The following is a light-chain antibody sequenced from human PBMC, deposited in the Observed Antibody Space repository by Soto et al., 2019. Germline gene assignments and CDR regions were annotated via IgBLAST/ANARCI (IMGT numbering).Light chain of an antibody. Sequence: IPMTPFPSDLSASVGGRVTISCRASQNVNNWLAWYQHKPGKAPQLLIYDASVLETGVPSRFSGSGSGTEFTLAISGLQSDDFATYYCQQYNTYWTFGPGTKVDI. CDR3: QQYNTYWT. CDR2: DAS. V-gene: IGKV1-5*01. J-gene: IGKJ1*01. CDR1: QNVNNW.